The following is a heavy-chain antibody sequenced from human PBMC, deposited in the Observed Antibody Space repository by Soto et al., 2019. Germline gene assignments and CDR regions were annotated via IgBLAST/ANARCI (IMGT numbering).Heavy chain of an antibody. CDR3: ARSLALADAASNNYLDP. V-gene: IGHV1-18*04. J-gene: IGHJ5*02. Sequence: QVQLVQSGTEVKKPGASVKVSCKASGYEFTNYGISWVRQAPGQGLEWMGWISAYNGNTKYEQTLQGRITMSTDTSTGTAYMELRRLRSDDTALYYCARSLALADAASNNYLDPWGQGTLVIVSS. CDR2: ISAYNGNT. CDR1: GYEFTNYG. D-gene: IGHD1-1*01.